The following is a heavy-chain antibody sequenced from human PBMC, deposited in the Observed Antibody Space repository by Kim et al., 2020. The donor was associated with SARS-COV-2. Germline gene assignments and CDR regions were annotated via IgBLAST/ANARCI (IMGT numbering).Heavy chain of an antibody. J-gene: IGHJ4*02. CDR2: T. D-gene: IGHD3-9*01. V-gene: IGHV3-53*04. Sequence: TYYADTVKGRITISRHNSKNTLYLQMNSLRAEDTAVYYCARDHVLTGLDYWGQGTLVTVSS. CDR3: ARDHVLTGLDY.